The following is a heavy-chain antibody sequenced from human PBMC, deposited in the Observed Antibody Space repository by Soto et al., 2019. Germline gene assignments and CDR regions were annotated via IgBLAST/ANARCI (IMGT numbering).Heavy chain of an antibody. V-gene: IGHV4-31*03. D-gene: IGHD3-22*01. Sequence: SETLSLTCTVSGGSISSGGYYWSWIRQHPGKGLEWIGYIYYSGSTYYNPSLKSRVTISVDTSKNQFSLKLSSVTAADTAVYYCARAPPYDYAFDIWGQGTMVTVSS. CDR2: IYYSGST. CDR1: GGSISSGGYY. CDR3: ARAPPYDYAFDI. J-gene: IGHJ3*02.